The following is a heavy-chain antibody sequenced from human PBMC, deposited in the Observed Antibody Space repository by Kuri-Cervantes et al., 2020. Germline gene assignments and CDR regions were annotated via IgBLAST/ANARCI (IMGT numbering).Heavy chain of an antibody. D-gene: IGHD5-18*01. CDR3: ARDRDTASYYMDV. CDR1: GFSFDDYA. J-gene: IGHJ6*03. Sequence: SLKISCAASGFSFDDYAMHWVRQVPGKGLEWVSGISWNSGSIGYADSVKGRFTFSRDNSKNTLYLQMGSLRAEDMGVYYCARDRDTASYYMDVWGKGTTVTVSS. CDR2: ISWNSGSI. V-gene: IGHV3-9*03.